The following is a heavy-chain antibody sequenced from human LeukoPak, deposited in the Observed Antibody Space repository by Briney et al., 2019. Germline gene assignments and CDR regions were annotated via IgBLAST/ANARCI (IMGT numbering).Heavy chain of an antibody. D-gene: IGHD3-22*01. V-gene: IGHV3-30-3*01. CDR1: GFTFSSYA. CDR3: ASLDYYDSSGYYYPFDY. Sequence: GGSLRLSCAASGFTFSSYAMHWVRQAPGKGLEWVAVISYDGSNKYYADSVKGRFTISRDNSRNTLYLQMNSLRAEDTAVYYCASLDYYDSSGYYYPFDYWGQGTLVTVSS. CDR2: ISYDGSNK. J-gene: IGHJ4*02.